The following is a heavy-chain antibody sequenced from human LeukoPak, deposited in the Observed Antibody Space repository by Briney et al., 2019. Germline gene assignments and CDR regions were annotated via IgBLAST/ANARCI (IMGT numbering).Heavy chain of an antibody. D-gene: IGHD1-26*01. Sequence: SVKVSCKASGGTFSSYAISWVRQAPGQGLEWMGGIIPIFGTADYAQKFQGRVTITADESTSTAYMELSSLRSEDTAVYYCARVRAREPAAEGGAVSDYWGQGTLVTVSS. V-gene: IGHV1-69*13. CDR1: GGTFSSYA. J-gene: IGHJ4*02. CDR3: ARVRAREPAAEGGAVSDY. CDR2: IIPIFGTA.